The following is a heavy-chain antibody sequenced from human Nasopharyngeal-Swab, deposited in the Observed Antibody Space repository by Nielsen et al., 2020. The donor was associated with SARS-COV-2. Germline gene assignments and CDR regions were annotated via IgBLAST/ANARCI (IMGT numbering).Heavy chain of an antibody. CDR1: GFTFSSYG. J-gene: IGHJ5*02. Sequence: GESLKISCAASGFTFSSYGMHWVRQAPGKGLECVAVISYDGSNKYHADSVRGRFTISRDDSENTLYLQMNSLRPEDTAVYYCARGGMVGATTYGWFDPRGQGTLVTVSS. V-gene: IGHV3-30*03. CDR2: ISYDGSNK. CDR3: ARGGMVGATTYGWFDP. D-gene: IGHD1-26*01.